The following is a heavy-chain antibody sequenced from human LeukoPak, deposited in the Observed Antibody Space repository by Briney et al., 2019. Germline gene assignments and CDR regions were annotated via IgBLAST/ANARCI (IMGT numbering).Heavy chain of an antibody. V-gene: IGHV3-43*02. D-gene: IGHD6-19*01. CDR3: AEDGVAGSYNYFDY. Sequence: GGSLRLSCAASGFTFDDYAMHWVRQAPGKGLEWVSLISGDGGSTYYADSVKGRFTISRDNSKNSLYLQMNSLRTEDTALYYCAEDGVAGSYNYFDYWGQGTLVTVSS. CDR1: GFTFDDYA. J-gene: IGHJ4*02. CDR2: ISGDGGST.